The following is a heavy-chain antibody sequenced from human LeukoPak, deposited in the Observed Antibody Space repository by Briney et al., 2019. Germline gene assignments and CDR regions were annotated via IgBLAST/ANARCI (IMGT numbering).Heavy chain of an antibody. D-gene: IGHD3-10*01. CDR3: ARVRTYYYGSGSADY. J-gene: IGHJ4*02. CDR1: GFTVSSNY. CDR2: IYSGGST. V-gene: IGHV3-66*01. Sequence: GGSLRLSCAASGFTVSSNYMSWVRQAPGKGLEWVSVIYSGGSTYYADSVKGRFTISRDNAKNSLYLQMNSLRAEDTAVYYCARVRTYYYGSGSADYWGQGTLVTVSS.